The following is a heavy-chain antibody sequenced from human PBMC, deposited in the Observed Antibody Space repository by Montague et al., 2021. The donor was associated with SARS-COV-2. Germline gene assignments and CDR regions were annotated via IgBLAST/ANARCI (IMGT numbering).Heavy chain of an antibody. V-gene: IGHV4-31*03. CDR3: ARGRRYSSTWYGAFDP. Sequence: LSLTCTVSRGSISSGGNYWSWIRQHPVKGLEWIGYSYYSGSTYYNPSLKSRVSISVDTSKNQFSLKLSSVTAADTAVYYCARGRRYSSTWYGAFDPWGQGMQVTVSS. CDR1: RGSISSGGNY. D-gene: IGHD6-13*01. J-gene: IGHJ5*02. CDR2: SYYSGST.